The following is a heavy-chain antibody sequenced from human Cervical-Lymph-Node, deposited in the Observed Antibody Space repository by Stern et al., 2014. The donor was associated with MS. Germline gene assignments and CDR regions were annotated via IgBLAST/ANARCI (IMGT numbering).Heavy chain of an antibody. D-gene: IGHD4-17*01. CDR3: ARDGNGDNAFDI. V-gene: IGHV4-59*01. J-gene: IGHJ3*02. CDR2: IYHTGLT. Sequence: QVQLQASGPGLVKPSETLSLTCTVSGDSISRNYWNLIRQSPGKGLEWIGYIYHTGLTNYNPSLKSRVTMSIDTSKNQFSLRLSTVTAADTAVYYCARDGNGDNAFDIWGQGTMVTVSS. CDR1: GDSISRNY.